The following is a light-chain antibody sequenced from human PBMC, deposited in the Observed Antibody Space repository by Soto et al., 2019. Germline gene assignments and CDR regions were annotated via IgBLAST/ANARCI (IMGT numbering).Light chain of an antibody. V-gene: IGKV1-5*01. J-gene: IGKJ1*01. CDR2: GAS. Sequence: DIQMTQSPSTLSASVGDRVTITCRASQSISSWLAWYQQRPGKAPNLLIYGASTLESGVPSRFSGSGSGTEFTLTISSLQPDDFATYFCQQYNSYPGTFGQGTKVDIK. CDR1: QSISSW. CDR3: QQYNSYPGT.